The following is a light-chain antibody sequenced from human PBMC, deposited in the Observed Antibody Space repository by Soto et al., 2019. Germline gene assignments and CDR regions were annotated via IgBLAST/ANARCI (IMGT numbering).Light chain of an antibody. J-gene: IGKJ2*01. CDR3: QQGHNWPLT. CDR2: SAS. V-gene: IGKV3-15*01. Sequence: EIVMTQSPATLSVSPGERATLSCRASQSISSELAWYQQKPGQPPRLLIYSASTRATGFPARFTGSGSGSEFTLTISGLQSEDFAVYYCQQGHNWPLTFGQGTRLEI. CDR1: QSISSE.